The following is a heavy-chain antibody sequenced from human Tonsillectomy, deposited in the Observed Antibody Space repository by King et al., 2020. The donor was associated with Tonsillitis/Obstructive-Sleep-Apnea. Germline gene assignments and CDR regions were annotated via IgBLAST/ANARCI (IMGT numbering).Heavy chain of an antibody. CDR2: IYWDDDR. J-gene: IGHJ5*01. CDR3: AHMRGSNGWFVY. D-gene: IGHD6-19*01. V-gene: IGHV2-5*02. CDR1: GFSLSTSGVG. Sequence: ITLKESGPTLVKPAQTLTLTCTFSGFSLSTSGVGVGWIRQPPGKALECLALIYWDDDRHYSPSLKRRVSITKDTSQNQVVLTMTNMDPVDAGTYYYAHMRGSNGWFVYWGQGALVTVSS.